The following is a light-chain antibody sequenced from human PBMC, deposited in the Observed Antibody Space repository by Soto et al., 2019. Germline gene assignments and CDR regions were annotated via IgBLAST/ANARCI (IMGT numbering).Light chain of an antibody. Sequence: EIVLTQSPGTLSLSPGEGATISCRASQSVSSTYLAWYQQKPGQAPRLLIYGESRRATGIPDRFSGSGSGTDFTLAIRRLEPEDSAVYYCQQYGGSPSITFGQGTRLEIK. CDR1: QSVSSTY. J-gene: IGKJ5*01. CDR2: GES. V-gene: IGKV3-20*01. CDR3: QQYGGSPSIT.